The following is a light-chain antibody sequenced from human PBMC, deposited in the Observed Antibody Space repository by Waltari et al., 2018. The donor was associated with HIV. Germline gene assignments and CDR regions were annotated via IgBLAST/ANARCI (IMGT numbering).Light chain of an antibody. CDR2: EGS. CDR3: CSYAGSSTRRPYV. V-gene: IGLV2-23*01. CDR1: SSDVGSYNL. Sequence: QSALTQPASVSGSPGQSITISCTGTSSDVGSYNLVSWYPPHPGKAPKVMIYEGSKRPSGVSIRFSVSKSGTTASLTISGLQAEDEADYYCCSYAGSSTRRPYVFGTGTKVTVL. J-gene: IGLJ1*01.